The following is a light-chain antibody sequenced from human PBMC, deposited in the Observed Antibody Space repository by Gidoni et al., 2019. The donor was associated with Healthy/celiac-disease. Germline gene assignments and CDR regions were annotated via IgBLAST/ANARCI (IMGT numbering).Light chain of an antibody. CDR2: GAS. CDR1: QSVSSSY. V-gene: IGKV3-20*01. Sequence: IVLTQSPGTLSLSPGERATLSCRASQSVSSSYLAWYQKKPGQAPRLLIYGASSSATGIPDRFSGSGSGTDFTLTSSRLEPEDFAVYYCQQYGSSPFTFXPXTKVDIK. CDR3: QQYGSSPFT. J-gene: IGKJ3*01.